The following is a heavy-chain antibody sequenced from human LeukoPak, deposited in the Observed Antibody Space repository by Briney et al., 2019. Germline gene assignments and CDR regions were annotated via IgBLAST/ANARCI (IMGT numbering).Heavy chain of an antibody. D-gene: IGHD3-3*01. CDR3: ARDPHDATIYEAVIGGPHHSFDI. CDR1: GFTFSTFW. V-gene: IGHV3-74*01. Sequence: GGSLRLSCTASGFTFSTFWMHWVRQAPGKELEWVSRIKTDGSKTSYADSVKGRFTISRDNSKNTPYLQMNRLTAEDTAVYYCARDPHDATIYEAVIGGPHHSFDIWGQGTMVTVSS. CDR2: IKTDGSKT. J-gene: IGHJ3*02.